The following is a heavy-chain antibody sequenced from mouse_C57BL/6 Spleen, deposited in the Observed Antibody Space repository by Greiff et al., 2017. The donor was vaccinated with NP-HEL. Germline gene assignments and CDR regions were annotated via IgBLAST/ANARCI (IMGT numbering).Heavy chain of an antibody. Sequence: VKLQQPGAELVKPGASVKLSCKASGYTFTSYWMHWVKQRPGQGLEWIGMIHPNSGSTNYNEKFKSKATLTVDKSSSTAYMQLSSLTSEDSAVYYCARDDGYYERYFDYWGQGTTLTVSS. CDR2: IHPNSGST. CDR1: GYTFTSYW. V-gene: IGHV1-64*01. J-gene: IGHJ2*01. D-gene: IGHD2-3*01. CDR3: ARDDGYYERYFDY.